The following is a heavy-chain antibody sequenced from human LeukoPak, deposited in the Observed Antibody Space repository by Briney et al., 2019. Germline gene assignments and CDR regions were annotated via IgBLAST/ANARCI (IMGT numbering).Heavy chain of an antibody. CDR1: GGSITSTNW. J-gene: IGHJ4*02. CDR2: ISLTGRT. Sequence: PSGALSLTCGVSGGSITSTNWWSWGRQPPGPGLEWIGEISLTGRTNYNPSLIGRVIMSLDESRNQLSLTLTSVTAADTAMYYCTRESGPYCPFGYWGQGTLVVVPS. V-gene: IGHV4-4*02. CDR3: TRESGPYCPFGY. D-gene: IGHD1-26*01.